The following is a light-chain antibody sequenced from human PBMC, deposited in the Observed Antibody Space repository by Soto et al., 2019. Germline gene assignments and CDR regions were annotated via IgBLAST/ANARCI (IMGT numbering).Light chain of an antibody. CDR2: DAS. V-gene: IGKV1-5*01. Sequence: DIQMTQSPSTLSASVGDRVTITCRASQSISSWLAWYQQKPGKAPKLLIYDASSLESGVPSRFSGSGSGTEFTLTISSLHPDDFATYYCQQYNSYSQTFGQGTKV. CDR1: QSISSW. CDR3: QQYNSYSQT. J-gene: IGKJ1*01.